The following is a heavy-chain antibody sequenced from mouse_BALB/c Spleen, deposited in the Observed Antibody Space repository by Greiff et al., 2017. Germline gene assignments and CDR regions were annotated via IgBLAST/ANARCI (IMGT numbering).Heavy chain of an antibody. V-gene: IGHV6-6*02. CDR2: IRLKSNNYAT. Sequence: EVKVEESGGGLVQPGGSMKLSCVASGFTFSNYWMNWVRQSPEKGLEWVAEIRLKSNNYATHYAESVKGRFTISSDDSKSSVYLQMNNLRAEDTGIYYCTRFRVYYAMDYWGQGTSVTVSS. CDR1: GFTFSNYW. CDR3: TRFRVYYAMDY. J-gene: IGHJ4*01.